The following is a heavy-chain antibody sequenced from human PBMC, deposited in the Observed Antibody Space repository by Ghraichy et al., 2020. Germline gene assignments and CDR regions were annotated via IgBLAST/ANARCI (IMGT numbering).Heavy chain of an antibody. J-gene: IGHJ3*02. CDR3: ARAGLETRGAYDI. D-gene: IGHD1-14*01. CDR1: GFAFNNSA. V-gene: IGHV3-30*04. Sequence: GGSLRLSCTASGFAFNNSAMHWVRQAPGKGLEWVSSISYDGSNKQYEDSVKGRFTISRDDSKKTLYLQTNRLRGEDTALYYCARAGLETRGAYDIWGQGKMVTVSS. CDR2: ISYDGSNK.